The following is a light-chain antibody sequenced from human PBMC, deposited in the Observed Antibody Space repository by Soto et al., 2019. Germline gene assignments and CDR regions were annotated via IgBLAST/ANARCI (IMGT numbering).Light chain of an antibody. J-gene: IGKJ4*01. CDR1: QAVSTW. Sequence: DIHMTQSPSFVSASVGDRVTITCRASQAVSTWLAWYQQKPGDAPKLLIYAASTLQSGVPSRFSGSGSGTDFTLTIRSLQPEDFATYYCQRANSFPRTFGGGTKVDIK. CDR3: QRANSFPRT. V-gene: IGKV1-12*01. CDR2: AAS.